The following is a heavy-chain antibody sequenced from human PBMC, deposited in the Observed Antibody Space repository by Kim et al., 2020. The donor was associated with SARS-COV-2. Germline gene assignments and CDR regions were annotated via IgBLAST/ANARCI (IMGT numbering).Heavy chain of an antibody. Sequence: YAVSVKSRITINPDTSKNQFSLQLNSVTPEDTAVYYCARDRGSGPYYFDYWGQGTLVTVSS. V-gene: IGHV6-1*01. D-gene: IGHD6-19*01. CDR3: ARDRGSGPYYFDY. J-gene: IGHJ4*02.